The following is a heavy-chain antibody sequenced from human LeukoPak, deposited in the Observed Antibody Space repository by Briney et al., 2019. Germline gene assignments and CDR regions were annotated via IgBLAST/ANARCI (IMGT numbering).Heavy chain of an antibody. Sequence: SETLSPTCTVSGGSISSGDYYWSWIRQPPGKGLEWIGYIYYSGSTYYNPSLKSRVTISVVTSKNQFSLKLSSVTAADTAVYYCARESSIYGSGTDAFDIWGQGTMVTVSS. CDR2: IYYSGST. CDR1: GGSISSGDYY. V-gene: IGHV4-30-4*01. J-gene: IGHJ3*02. D-gene: IGHD3-10*01. CDR3: ARESSIYGSGTDAFDI.